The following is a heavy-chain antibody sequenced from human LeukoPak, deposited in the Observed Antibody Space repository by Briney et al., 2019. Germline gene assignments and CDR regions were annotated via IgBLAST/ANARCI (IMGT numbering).Heavy chain of an antibody. Sequence: GGSLRLSCAASGFTFSSYWMHDFRQAPGKGLVWVSRINSDGSSTNYADSVKGRFTISRDNAKNTVYLQMNSLRAEDTAVYYCSRGALGAFDIWGQGTMVTVSS. CDR3: SRGALGAFDI. CDR1: GFTFSSYW. CDR2: INSDGSST. V-gene: IGHV3-74*01. J-gene: IGHJ3*02.